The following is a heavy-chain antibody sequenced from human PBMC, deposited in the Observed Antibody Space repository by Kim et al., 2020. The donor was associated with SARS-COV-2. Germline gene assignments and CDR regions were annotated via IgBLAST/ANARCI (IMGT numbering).Heavy chain of an antibody. J-gene: IGHJ1*01. Sequence: YSVKGRLIISRDHSKNTLYLQMNSLRAEDTAVYYCATVVFYYDAGYFKNWGQGTLVIVSS. D-gene: IGHD3-22*01. V-gene: IGHV3-66*01. CDR3: ATVVFYYDAGYFKN.